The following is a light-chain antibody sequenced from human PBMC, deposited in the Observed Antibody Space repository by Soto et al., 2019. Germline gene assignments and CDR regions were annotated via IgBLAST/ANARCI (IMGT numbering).Light chain of an antibody. CDR2: DAS. V-gene: IGKV1-5*01. J-gene: IGKJ1*01. CDR1: QSISSW. Sequence: DLQMTQSPSTLSASVEDRVTITCRASQSISSWLAWYQQKPGKAPKLLIYDASSLESGVPSRFSGSGSGTEFTLTISSLQPDDFATYYCQQYNSYWTFGQGTKVEIK. CDR3: QQYNSYWT.